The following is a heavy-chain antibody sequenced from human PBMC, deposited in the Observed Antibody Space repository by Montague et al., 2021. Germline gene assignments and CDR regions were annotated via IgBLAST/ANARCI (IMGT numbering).Heavy chain of an antibody. CDR2: IKYDGSRT. J-gene: IGHJ5*02. V-gene: IGHV3-74*01. D-gene: IGHD6-25*01. CDR3: ERSAFSAALDP. CDR1: GFIFGNYW. Sequence: SLRLSCAASGFIFGNYWMHWVRQAPGKGLVWVSHIKYDGSRTGYADSVKGRFTISRDNAKNTLYLQMNSLRVDDTAVYYCERSAFSAALDPWGQGTLVTVSS.